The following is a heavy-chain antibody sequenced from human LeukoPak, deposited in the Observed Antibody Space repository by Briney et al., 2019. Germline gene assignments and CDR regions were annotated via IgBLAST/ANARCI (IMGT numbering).Heavy chain of an antibody. J-gene: IGHJ5*02. CDR3: ARFYGVPGGWFDP. CDR2: IYDGGST. D-gene: IGHD4-17*01. Sequence: PGESLRLSCAASGFTFDDYAMHWVRQAPGKGLEWVSVIYDGGSTSYADSVKGRFIISRDNSKNTLYLQMNSLRGEDTAVYYCARFYGVPGGWFDPWGQGTLVTVSS. V-gene: IGHV3-66*01. CDR1: GFTFDDYA.